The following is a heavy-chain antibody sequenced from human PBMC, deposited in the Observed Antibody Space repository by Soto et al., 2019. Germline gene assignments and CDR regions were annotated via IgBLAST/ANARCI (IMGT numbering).Heavy chain of an antibody. Sequence: EVPLVESGGGLVQPGGSLRLSFVASGIPVSSNYMTWVRQAPGKGLEWVSVLHSGGDTYYANSVKGRFTISRHDSTNTLFLQMNSLTVEDTAVYYCARDGPYYYASRMDVWGQGTTVTVSS. CDR2: LHSGGDT. CDR1: GIPVSSNY. V-gene: IGHV3-53*04. CDR3: ARDGPYYYASRMDV. D-gene: IGHD3-10*01. J-gene: IGHJ6*02.